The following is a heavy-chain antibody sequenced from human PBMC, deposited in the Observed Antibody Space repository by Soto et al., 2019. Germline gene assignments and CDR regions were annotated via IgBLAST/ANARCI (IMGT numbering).Heavy chain of an antibody. CDR2: ISTNSNRT. CDR3: ERDEDTNGVCYIAY. J-gene: IGHJ4*02. V-gene: IGHV1-18*04. Sequence: ASVQVSCKASGYTFTNYGISWVRQAPGQGLEWMGWISTNSNRTDYAQKLQDRVTMTTDTATTTAYLEVRSLTSADTAVYYCERDEDTNGVCYIAYWGQGTLVTVSS. D-gene: IGHD2-8*01. CDR1: GYTFTNYG.